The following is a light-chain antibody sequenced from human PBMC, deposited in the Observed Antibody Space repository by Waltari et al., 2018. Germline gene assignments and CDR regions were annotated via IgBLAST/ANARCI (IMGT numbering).Light chain of an antibody. CDR2: AAS. V-gene: IGKV1-17*03. CDR3: QQHNSHPYS. J-gene: IGKJ2*03. CDR1: QTISSY. Sequence: DIQITQSPSSLSASVGDRVTITCRASQTISSYSAWYQQKPGKVPKLLIYAASSLESGVPSLFSGSGSGTEFTLTISSLQPEDFATYYCQQHNSHPYSFGQGTKVEIK.